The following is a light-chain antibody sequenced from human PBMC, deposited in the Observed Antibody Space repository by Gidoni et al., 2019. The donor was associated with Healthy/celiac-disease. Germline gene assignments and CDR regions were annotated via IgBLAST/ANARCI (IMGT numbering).Light chain of an antibody. CDR1: QSVSSY. CDR2: DAS. Sequence: EIVLTQSPATLSLSPGERATLSCRASQSVSSYLAWYQQKPGQAPRLLIHDASNRATGIPARFSGSGSGTDFTLTISSLEPEDFAVYYCQQRSNWPRRLTFGGGTKVEIK. J-gene: IGKJ4*01. V-gene: IGKV3-11*01. CDR3: QQRSNWPRRLT.